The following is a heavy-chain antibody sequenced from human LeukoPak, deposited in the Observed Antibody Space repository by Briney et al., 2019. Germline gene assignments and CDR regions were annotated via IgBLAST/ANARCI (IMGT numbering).Heavy chain of an antibody. V-gene: IGHV3-48*01. J-gene: IGHJ4*02. CDR2: ISSTSNTI. CDR1: GFTFSSYN. Sequence: PGGSLRLSCAASGFTFSSYNMNWVRQAPGKGLEWVSFISSTSNTIYYADSVKGRFTISRDKAKNSLYLQMNSLRAEDTAAYYCAREEGFDYWGQGTLVTVSS. CDR3: AREEGFDY.